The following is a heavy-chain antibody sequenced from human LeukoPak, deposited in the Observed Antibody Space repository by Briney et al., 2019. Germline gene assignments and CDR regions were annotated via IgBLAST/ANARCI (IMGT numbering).Heavy chain of an antibody. CDR3: AKDRVQLERGVDY. CDR2: IRYDGSNK. J-gene: IGHJ4*02. CDR1: GFTFSSYG. V-gene: IGHV3-30*02. Sequence: GGSLRLSCEASGFTFSSYGMHWVRQAPGKGLEWVAFIRYDGSNKYYADSVKGRFTISRDNSKNTLYLQMNSLRAEDTAVYYCAKDRVQLERGVDYWGQGTLVTVSS. D-gene: IGHD1-1*01.